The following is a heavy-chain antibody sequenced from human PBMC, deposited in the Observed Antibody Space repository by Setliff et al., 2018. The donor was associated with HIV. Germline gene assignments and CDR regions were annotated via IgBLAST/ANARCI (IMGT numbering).Heavy chain of an antibody. CDR3: ARQVGNKVLFDS. Sequence: SETLSLTCTVSGGSISRLYWTWIRQPPGKGLEWIGYISYNGKTDYYSSLKNRVTLSVDTSNNQFSLMMTSVTAADTAVYYCARQVGNKVLFDSWGQGTLVTVSS. CDR1: GGSISRLY. V-gene: IGHV4-59*11. CDR2: ISYNGKT. J-gene: IGHJ4*02. D-gene: IGHD7-27*01.